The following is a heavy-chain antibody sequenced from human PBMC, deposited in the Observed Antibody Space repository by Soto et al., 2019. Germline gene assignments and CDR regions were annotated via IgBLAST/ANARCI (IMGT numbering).Heavy chain of an antibody. CDR1: GFTFRAYG. V-gene: IGHV3-30*03. CDR3: STDEYYYDSSDYSDGGDT. Sequence: GGSLRLSCGASGFTFRAYGMHWVRQAPGKGPEWVAVISYDGSKKEYLDSVKGRFTVSRDNSKNTLFLQMNSLRPEDTAMYYCSTDEYYYDSSDYSDGGDTWGQGTLVTVSS. D-gene: IGHD3-22*01. CDR2: ISYDGSKK. J-gene: IGHJ5*02.